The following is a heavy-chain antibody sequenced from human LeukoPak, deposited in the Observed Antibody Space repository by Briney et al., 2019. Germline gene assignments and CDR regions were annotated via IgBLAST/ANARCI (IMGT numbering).Heavy chain of an antibody. CDR2: ISSSGEST. J-gene: IGHJ4*02. CDR1: GFSFTSAA. V-gene: IGHV3-23*01. CDR3: GKDMQLIY. D-gene: IGHD3-16*01. Sequence: PGGSLRLSCTASGFSFTSAAMSWVRQAPGKGLEWVSLISSSGESTYYSDSVKGRFSISRDDSKNTLYLQMDSLRVEDTAVYYCGKDMQLIYWGQGILVTVSS.